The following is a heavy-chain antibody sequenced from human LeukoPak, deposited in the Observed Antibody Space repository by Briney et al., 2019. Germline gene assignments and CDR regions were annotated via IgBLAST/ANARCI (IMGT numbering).Heavy chain of an antibody. CDR1: GFTFSSYG. V-gene: IGHV3-30*02. CDR2: IRYDGSNK. D-gene: IGHD1-26*01. J-gene: IGHJ5*01. Sequence: PGGSLRLSCAASGFTFSSYGMHWVRQAPGKGLEWVAFIRYDGSNKYYADSVKGRFTISRDNSKNTLYLQMNSLRAEDTAVYYCAKDYRSVELWFDYWGQGTLVTVSS. CDR3: AKDYRSVELWFDY.